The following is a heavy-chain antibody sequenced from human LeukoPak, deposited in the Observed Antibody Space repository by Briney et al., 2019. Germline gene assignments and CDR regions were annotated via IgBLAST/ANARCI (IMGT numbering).Heavy chain of an antibody. V-gene: IGHV1-69*13. J-gene: IGHJ4*02. CDR2: IIPIFGTA. CDR1: GGTFSSYA. CDR3: ARDPYGSGSHFDY. Sequence: ASVKVSCKASGGTFSSYAISWVRQAPGQGLEWMGGIIPIFGTANYAQKFQGRVTITADESTSTAYMELSSLRSEDTAVYYCARDPYGSGSHFDYWGQGTLVTVSS. D-gene: IGHD3-10*01.